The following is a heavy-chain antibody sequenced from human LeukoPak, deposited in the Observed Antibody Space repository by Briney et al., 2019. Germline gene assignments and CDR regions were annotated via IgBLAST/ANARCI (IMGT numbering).Heavy chain of an antibody. J-gene: IGHJ4*02. CDR2: IDPDSGGT. D-gene: IGHD2-2*02. CDR3: ARVPGPYTTSRFDF. Sequence: ASVKVSCKTSGYTFTGYYLHWVGPAPGRRPEWMGRIDPDSGGTHYGQKFQGRVTVTRDTSITTVYMELSGLTSDDTAVYYCARVPGPYTTSRFDFWGQGTLVTVSS. V-gene: IGHV1-2*02. CDR1: GYTFTGYY.